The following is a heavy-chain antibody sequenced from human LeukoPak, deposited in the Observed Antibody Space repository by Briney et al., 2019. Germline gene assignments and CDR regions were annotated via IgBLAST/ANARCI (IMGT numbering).Heavy chain of an antibody. V-gene: IGHV3-53*05. CDR1: GVTVNSNY. D-gene: IGHD3-9*01. Sequence: GGSLRLSCAASGVTVNSNYMSWVRQAPGKGLDWVSVIFNGGTTYYADSVKGRFTISRDNSKNTLYLQMNSLRAEDTAVYYCARGDILTGYPWGALDYWGQGTLVTVSS. CDR2: IFNGGTT. CDR3: ARGDILTGYPWGALDY. J-gene: IGHJ4*02.